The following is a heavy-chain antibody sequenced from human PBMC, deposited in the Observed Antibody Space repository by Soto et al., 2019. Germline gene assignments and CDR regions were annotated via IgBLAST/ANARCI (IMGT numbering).Heavy chain of an antibody. Sequence: PGESLKISCKGSGYRFTSYWIGWVRQMPGKGLEWMGIIYPGDSDTRYSPSFQGQVTISADMSISTAYLQWSSLKASDTAMYYCARLYYYDSSAYPFDYWGQGTLVTVSS. D-gene: IGHD3-22*01. CDR3: ARLYYYDSSAYPFDY. CDR1: GYRFTSYW. CDR2: IYPGDSDT. V-gene: IGHV5-51*01. J-gene: IGHJ4*02.